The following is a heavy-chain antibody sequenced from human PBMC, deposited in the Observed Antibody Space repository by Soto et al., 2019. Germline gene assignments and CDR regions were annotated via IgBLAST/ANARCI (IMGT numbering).Heavy chain of an antibody. D-gene: IGHD2-15*01. V-gene: IGHV4-31*03. J-gene: IGHJ4*02. CDR3: ARDGGGYCSGGSCYGGVDY. CDR2: IYYSGST. Sequence: TLSLTCTVSGGSISSGGYYWSWLRQHPGKGLEWIGYIYYSGSTSYNPSLKSRVTISVDTSKNRFSLKLSSVTAADTAVYYCARDGGGYCSGGSCYGGVDYWGQGTLVTVSS. CDR1: GGSISSGGYY.